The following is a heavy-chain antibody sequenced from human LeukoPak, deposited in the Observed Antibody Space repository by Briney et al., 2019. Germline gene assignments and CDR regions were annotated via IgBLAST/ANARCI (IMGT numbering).Heavy chain of an antibody. D-gene: IGHD6-13*01. CDR2: VNRDGSST. J-gene: IGHJ4*02. CDR1: GFTFSDYW. V-gene: IGHV3-74*01. Sequence: PGGSLRLSCAASGFTFSDYWVHCVRHAPGKGLVCVSRVNRDGSSTSYADSVKGRFTISRDNAKNTLSLQMSSLRAEDTAVYYCARDRSISAAGDTYWGQGTLVTVSS. CDR3: ARDRSISAAGDTY.